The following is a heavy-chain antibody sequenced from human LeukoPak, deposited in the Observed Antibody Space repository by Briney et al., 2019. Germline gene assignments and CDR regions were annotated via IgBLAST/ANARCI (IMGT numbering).Heavy chain of an antibody. D-gene: IGHD6-6*01. CDR3: VRVGGASSILSAFDI. CDR1: GGSTNSYY. CDR2: IYNSETI. J-gene: IGHJ3*02. V-gene: IGHV4-59*01. Sequence: SETLSLTCTVSGGSTNSYYWSWIRQPPGKGLEWIGYIYNSETINYNPSLTSRVTISLDTSKNQVSLKLTSVTAADTAVYYCVRVGGASSILSAFDIWGQGTMVTVSS.